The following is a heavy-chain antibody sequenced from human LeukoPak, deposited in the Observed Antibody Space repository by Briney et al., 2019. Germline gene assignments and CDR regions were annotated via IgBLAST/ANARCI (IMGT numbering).Heavy chain of an antibody. D-gene: IGHD3-3*01. CDR2: IYTSGST. J-gene: IGHJ5*02. Sequence: SETLSLTCTVSGGSISSYYWSWIRQPPGKGLEWIGYIYTSGSTNYNPSLKGRVTISVDTSKNQFSLKLSSVTAADTAVYYCARHKEAVWTYYDFWSGYYRGVWFDPWGQGTLVTVSS. CDR1: GGSISSYY. V-gene: IGHV4-4*09. CDR3: ARHKEAVWTYYDFWSGYYRGVWFDP.